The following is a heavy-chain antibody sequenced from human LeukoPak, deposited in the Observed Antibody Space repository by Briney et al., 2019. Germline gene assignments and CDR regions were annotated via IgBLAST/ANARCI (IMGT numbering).Heavy chain of an antibody. J-gene: IGHJ3*02. D-gene: IGHD2-15*01. CDR3: AKWWGSGHAFDI. Sequence: PSETLSLTCTVSGGSISSYYWSWIRQPPGKGLEWIGYVHYSGSSNYNPSLKSRVTMSVDTSKNQFSLNLNSVTAADTAVYYCAKWWGSGHAFDIWGQGTMVTVSS. CDR2: VHYSGSS. V-gene: IGHV4-59*01. CDR1: GGSISSYY.